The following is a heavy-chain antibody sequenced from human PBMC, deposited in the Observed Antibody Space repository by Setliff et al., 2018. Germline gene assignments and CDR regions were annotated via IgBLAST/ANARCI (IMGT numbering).Heavy chain of an antibody. CDR3: AREGVDSRSSTDYRYYMDV. V-gene: IGHV1-69*13. D-gene: IGHD3-22*01. CDR1: GGTFSSYA. CDR2: IIPMFGTT. Sequence: GASVKVSCKASGGTFSSYAIDWVRQAPGQGLEWMGGIIPMFGTTNYAQRFRGRVTITADESTTTAYLELSSLRSEDTAVYYCAREGVDSRSSTDYRYYMDVWGKGTTVTVSS. J-gene: IGHJ6*03.